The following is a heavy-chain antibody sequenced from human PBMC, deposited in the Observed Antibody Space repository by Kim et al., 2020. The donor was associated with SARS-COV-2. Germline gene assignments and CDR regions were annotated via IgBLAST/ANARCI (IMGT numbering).Heavy chain of an antibody. CDR3: AKDKTLWFGPDAFDI. D-gene: IGHD3-10*01. V-gene: IGHV3-9*01. CDR2: ISWNSGSI. Sequence: GGSLRLSCAASGFTFDDYAMHWVRQAPGKGLEWVSGISWNSGSIGYADSVKGRFTISRDNAKNSLYLQMNSLRAEDTALYYCAKDKTLWFGPDAFDIWG. J-gene: IGHJ3*02. CDR1: GFTFDDYA.